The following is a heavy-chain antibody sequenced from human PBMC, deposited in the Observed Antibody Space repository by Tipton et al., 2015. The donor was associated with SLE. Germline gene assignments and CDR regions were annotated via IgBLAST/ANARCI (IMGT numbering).Heavy chain of an antibody. CDR1: GGSLSSQY. V-gene: IGHV4-59*11. CDR2: IYYTGST. J-gene: IGHJ6*03. Sequence: TLSLTCTVSGGSLSSQYWSWIRQPPGKGLEWIGYIYYTGSTKYNPSLKSRVTISLDTSKNQYSLKLSSVTAADTAVYYCAFGEAFWTASSEPYHKYYMDVWGKGTTVTVSS. D-gene: IGHD3/OR15-3a*01. CDR3: AFGEAFWTASSEPYHKYYMDV.